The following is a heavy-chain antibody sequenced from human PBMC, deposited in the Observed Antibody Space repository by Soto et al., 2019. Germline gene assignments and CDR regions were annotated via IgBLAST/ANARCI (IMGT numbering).Heavy chain of an antibody. CDR3: ARGPRYSAAMPPYFDY. D-gene: IGHD2-2*01. CDR1: GDSISSSNWY. J-gene: IGHJ4*02. V-gene: IGHV4-39*07. Sequence: PSETLSLTCSVSGDSISSSNWYWAWIRQPPEKGLECIGNIYFSGTTYYNPSLKSRVTISVDTSKDQFSLKLSSVTAADTAVYYCARGPRYSAAMPPYFDYWGQGTLVTVSS. CDR2: IYFSGTT.